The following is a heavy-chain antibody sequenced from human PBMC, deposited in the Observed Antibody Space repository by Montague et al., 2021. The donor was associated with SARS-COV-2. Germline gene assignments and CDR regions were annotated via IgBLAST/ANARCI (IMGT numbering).Heavy chain of an antibody. CDR3: AIHRALGGGLPFGELSFAYDYYYYGMDV. V-gene: IGHV4-39*01. CDR1: GGSISSSSYY. Sequence: SETLSLTCTVSGGSISSSSYYWGWIRQPPGKGLEWIGTFYYSGSTYYNPSLKSRLTISVDTSTNQFSLNLSSVTAADTAVYYCAIHRALGGGLPFGELSFAYDYYYYGMDVWGQGTTVTVSS. CDR2: FYYSGST. J-gene: IGHJ6*02. D-gene: IGHD3-16*02.